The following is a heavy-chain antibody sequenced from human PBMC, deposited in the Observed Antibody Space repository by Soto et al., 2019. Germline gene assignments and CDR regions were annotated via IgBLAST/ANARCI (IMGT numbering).Heavy chain of an antibody. V-gene: IGHV3-15*07. Sequence: GGSLRLSCAASGFAFSNAWINWVRQAPGKGLEWVGRIKSKGHGGTTDFAAPVRGRFAITRDDSRNMVYMQMNSLNTEDTAVYYCTTVSYTAMLQDLLAYWAHGTL. CDR1: GFAFSNAW. CDR2: IKSKGHGGTT. CDR3: TTVSYTAMLQDLLAY. D-gene: IGHD5-18*01. J-gene: IGHJ4*01.